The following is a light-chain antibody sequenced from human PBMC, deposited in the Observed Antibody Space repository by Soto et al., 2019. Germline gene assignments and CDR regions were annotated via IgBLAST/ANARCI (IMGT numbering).Light chain of an antibody. Sequence: QSALTQPASVSGSPGQSITISCTGTSSDVGGYNYVSWYQQHPGKAPKLMIYDVNYRPSGISNRFSGSKSGNTASLTISGLQAEDEADYYCSSYTSSSTLFGGGTKLTVL. CDR1: SSDVGGYNY. CDR3: SSYTSSSTL. V-gene: IGLV2-14*03. J-gene: IGLJ2*01. CDR2: DVN.